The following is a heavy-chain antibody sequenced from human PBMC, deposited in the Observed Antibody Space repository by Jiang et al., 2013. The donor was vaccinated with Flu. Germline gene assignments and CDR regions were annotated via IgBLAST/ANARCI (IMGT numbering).Heavy chain of an antibody. V-gene: IGHV2-70*11. Sequence: PTQTLTLTCTFSGFSLSTSGMCVSWIRQPPGKALEWLARIDWDDDKYYSTSLKTRLTISKDTSKNQVVLTMTNMDPVDTATYYCARSLTIFGVDGMDVWGQGTTVTVSS. CDR2: IDWDDDK. J-gene: IGHJ6*02. D-gene: IGHD3-3*01. CDR1: GFSLSTSGMC. CDR3: ARSLTIFGVDGMDV.